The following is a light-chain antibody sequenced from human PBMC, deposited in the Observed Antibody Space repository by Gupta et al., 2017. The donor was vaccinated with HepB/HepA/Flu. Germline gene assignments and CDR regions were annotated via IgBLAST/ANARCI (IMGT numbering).Light chain of an antibody. CDR3: QTWDSRAEV. CDR1: KLCNKY. J-gene: IGLJ3*02. CDR2: QDL. Sequence: SYDLTQTPSVSVSPGQTANIACSGDKLCNKYVSWYHQKPGQSTVMVIYQDLKRPSGIPERFSGSNSGSTATLTISGTQPMDEADYYCQTWDSRAEVFGGGTKLTVL. V-gene: IGLV3-1*01.